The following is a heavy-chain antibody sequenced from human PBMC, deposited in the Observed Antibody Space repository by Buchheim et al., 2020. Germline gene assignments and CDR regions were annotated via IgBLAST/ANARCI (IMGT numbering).Heavy chain of an antibody. D-gene: IGHD5-24*01. CDR3: AVRGGERDVRVYYDGVDV. CDR1: GFTFRSYG. J-gene: IGHJ6*01. Sequence: QVQLVESGGGVVQPGRSLRLSCAASGFTFRSYGLHWVRQAPGKGLEWLSAISYDGSNKYYADSVKGRFTISRDNSKNTLYLQMDNLRAEDTAEYYRAVRGGERDVRVYYDGVDVWGQGTT. CDR2: ISYDGSNK. V-gene: IGHV3-30*03.